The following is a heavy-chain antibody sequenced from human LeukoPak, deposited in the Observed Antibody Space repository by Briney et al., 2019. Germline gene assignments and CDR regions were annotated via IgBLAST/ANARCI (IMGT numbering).Heavy chain of an antibody. D-gene: IGHD2-2*01. CDR1: GGSISSYY. J-gene: IGHJ6*03. V-gene: IGHV4-59*01. CDR2: IYYSGST. Sequence: PSETLSLTCTVSGGSISSYYWSWIRQPPGKGLEWIGYIYYSGSTNYNPSLKSRVTISVDTSKNQFSLKLSSVTAADTAVYYCARVRETPYCSSTSCYWSKYYYYCYMDVWGKGTTVTISS. CDR3: ARVRETPYCSSTSCYWSKYYYYCYMDV.